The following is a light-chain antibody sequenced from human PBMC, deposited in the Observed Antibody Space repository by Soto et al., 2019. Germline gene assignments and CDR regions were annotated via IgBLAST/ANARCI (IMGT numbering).Light chain of an antibody. V-gene: IGLV2-8*01. CDR3: SSYGGYNNVA. CDR2: EVN. J-gene: IGLJ1*01. CDR1: SSDVGGYNY. Sequence: SVLTQPPSASGSPGQSFTISCTGTSSDVGGYNYVSWFQQHPGKAPKLIIHEVNQRPSGVPDRFSGSKSGNTASLTVSGLQAEDEGTYYCSSYGGYNNVAFGTGTKVTV.